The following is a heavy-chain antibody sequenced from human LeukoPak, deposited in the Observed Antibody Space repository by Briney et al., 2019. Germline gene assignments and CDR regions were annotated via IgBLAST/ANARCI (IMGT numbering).Heavy chain of an antibody. CDR2: ISYDGSNK. J-gene: IGHJ3*02. D-gene: IGHD3-22*01. CDR1: GYSFTSYW. Sequence: GESLKISCKGSGYSFTSYWIGWVRQAPGKGLEWVAVISYDGSNKYYADSVKGRFTISRDNSKNTLYLQMNSLRAEDTAVYYCARLAMMVVPTRGDAFDIWGQGTMVTVSS. V-gene: IGHV3-30*19. CDR3: ARLAMMVVPTRGDAFDI.